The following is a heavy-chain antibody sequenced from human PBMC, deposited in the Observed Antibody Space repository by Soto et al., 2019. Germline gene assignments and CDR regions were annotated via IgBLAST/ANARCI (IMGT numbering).Heavy chain of an antibody. V-gene: IGHV4-59*11. CDR1: GDSISSHY. Sequence: SETLSLTCTVSGDSISSHYWSWIRQPPGKGLEWIGFGSTKYNPSLKSRITISVDTSKNQFSLNLTSVTAADTAVYHCARVSTSASGSYYTLDYWGQGTLVTVSS. J-gene: IGHJ4*02. CDR3: ARVSTSASGSYYTLDY. CDR2: GST. D-gene: IGHD3-10*01.